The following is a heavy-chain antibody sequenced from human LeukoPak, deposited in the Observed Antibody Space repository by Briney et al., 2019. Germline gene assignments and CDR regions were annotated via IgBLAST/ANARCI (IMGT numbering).Heavy chain of an antibody. CDR2: IYYSGST. CDR1: GGSISSYY. D-gene: IGHD2-2*01. V-gene: IGHV4-59*01. J-gene: IGHJ5*02. CDR3: ARSVVVPTAVGDWFDP. Sequence: SETLSLTCTVSGGSISSYYWSWIRQPPGKGLEWIGYIYYSGSTNYNPSLKSRVTISVDTSKNQFSLKLSSVTAADTAVYYCARSVVVPTAVGDWFDPWGQGTLVTVSS.